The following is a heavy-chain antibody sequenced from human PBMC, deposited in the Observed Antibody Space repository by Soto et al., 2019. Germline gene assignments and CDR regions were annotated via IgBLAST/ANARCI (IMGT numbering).Heavy chain of an antibody. CDR3: ARSIGGSSYYPPDY. V-gene: IGHV3-30*03. CDR1: GFTFSGYG. Sequence: QVQLVESGGGVVQPGGSLRLSCAASGFTFSGYGMHWVRQSPGEGLEWVAILANDGSYQYYAESVKGRFTISRDNSNNTLYLQMDSLRPQDTAVYYCARSIGGSSYYPPDYWGQGTMVTVSS. D-gene: IGHD2-15*01. CDR2: LANDGSYQ. J-gene: IGHJ4*02.